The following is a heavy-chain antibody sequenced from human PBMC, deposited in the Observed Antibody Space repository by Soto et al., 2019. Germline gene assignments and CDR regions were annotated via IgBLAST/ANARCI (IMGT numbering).Heavy chain of an antibody. V-gene: IGHV3-21*01. J-gene: IGHJ4*01. D-gene: IGHD1-20*01. CDR3: VRDGMNFDD. CDR2: ISSSSSYI. Sequence: GGSPRLGRAASVSPVSSCSMHWVRQAPGKGLEGVSSISSSSSYIYYSDSVKGRFTISRESAKNSLYLQMNILRAENTAVYSAVRDGMNFDDWRHGTLVTVSS. CDR1: VSPVSSCS.